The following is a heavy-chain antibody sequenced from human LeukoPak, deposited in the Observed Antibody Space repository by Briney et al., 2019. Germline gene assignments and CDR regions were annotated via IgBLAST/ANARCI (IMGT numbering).Heavy chain of an antibody. J-gene: IGHJ6*02. V-gene: IGHV3-48*01. D-gene: IGHD2-2*01. CDR1: GFTFSSYG. CDR3: ARDHIVVVPAAMVGGYYYYYYGMDV. CDR2: ISSSSSTI. Sequence: PGGSLRLSCAASGFTFSSYGMHWVRQAPGKGLEWVSYISSSSSTIYYADSVKGRFAISRDNAKNSLYLQMNSLRAEDTAVYYCARDHIVVVPAAMVGGYYYYYYGMDVWGQGTTVTVSS.